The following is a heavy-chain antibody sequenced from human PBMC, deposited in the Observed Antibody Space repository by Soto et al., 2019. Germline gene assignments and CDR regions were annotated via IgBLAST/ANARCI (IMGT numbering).Heavy chain of an antibody. V-gene: IGHV3-21*01. CDR1: GFTFSSCT. J-gene: IGHJ6*02. CDR3: SGCSGGACHQNYGMDV. D-gene: IGHD2-15*01. CDR2: ISPSTSHI. Sequence: EVHLVESGGGLVKPAGSLRLSCAVSGFTFSSCTMNWVRQAPGKGLEWVSSISPSTSHIYYADSVKGRFTSSRDNAKNSLFLQMTSLRAEDTAVYYCSGCSGGACHQNYGMDVWGQGTTVTVSS.